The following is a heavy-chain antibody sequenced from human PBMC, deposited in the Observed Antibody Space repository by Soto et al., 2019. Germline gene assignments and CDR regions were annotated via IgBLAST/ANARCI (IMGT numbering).Heavy chain of an antibody. V-gene: IGHV5-51*01. D-gene: IGHD6-6*01. CDR3: ARRHLVEDAFDI. J-gene: IGHJ3*02. CDR1: GYSFTSYW. CDR2: IYPGDSDT. Sequence: GESLKISCKGSGYSFTSYWNGWVRQMPGNGLEWMAIIYPGDSDTRYSPSFQGQVTVSADKPISTAYLQWSDLKASDTAMYYCARRHLVEDAFDIWGQGTMVTVSS.